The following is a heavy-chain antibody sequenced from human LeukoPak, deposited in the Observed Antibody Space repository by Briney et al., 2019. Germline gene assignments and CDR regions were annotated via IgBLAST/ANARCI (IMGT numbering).Heavy chain of an antibody. CDR2: ISYDGSNK. V-gene: IGHV3-30*04. CDR1: GFTFSSYA. J-gene: IGHJ4*02. D-gene: IGHD3-10*01. CDR3: AGDIVAGSGSYYLLFEY. Sequence: GGSLRLSCAASGFTFSSYAMHWVRQAPGKGLEGVAVISYDGSNKYYADSVKGRFTISRDNSKNTLYLQMNSLRAEDTAVYYCAGDIVAGSGSYYLLFEYWGQGTLVTVSS.